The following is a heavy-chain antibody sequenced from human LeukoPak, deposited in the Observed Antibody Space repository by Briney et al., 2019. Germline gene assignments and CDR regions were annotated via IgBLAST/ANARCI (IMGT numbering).Heavy chain of an antibody. D-gene: IGHD3-3*01. CDR3: ARAPDIGYDFWGGYYYYFDY. Sequence: ASVKVSCKASGGTFSSYAISWVRQAPGQGLEWMGWISAYNGNTNYAQKLQGRVTMTTDTSTSTAYMELRSLRSDDTAVYYCARAPDIGYDFWGGYYYYFDYWGQGTLVTVSS. V-gene: IGHV1-18*01. CDR2: ISAYNGNT. CDR1: GGTFSSYA. J-gene: IGHJ4*02.